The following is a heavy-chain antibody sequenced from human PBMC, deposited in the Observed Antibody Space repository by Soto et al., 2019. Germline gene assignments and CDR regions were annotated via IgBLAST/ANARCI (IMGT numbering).Heavy chain of an antibody. CDR1: GYTFTNYA. Sequence: VASVKVSCKASGYTFTNYAMHWVRQAPGQRLEWMGWINAGNGNTKYSQKFQGRVTITRDTSASTAYMEVSSLRSEDTAVYYCARAAYYYDSSGYYPGDYWGQGSLVTVSS. J-gene: IGHJ4*02. D-gene: IGHD3-22*01. CDR3: ARAAYYYDSSGYYPGDY. CDR2: INAGNGNT. V-gene: IGHV1-3*01.